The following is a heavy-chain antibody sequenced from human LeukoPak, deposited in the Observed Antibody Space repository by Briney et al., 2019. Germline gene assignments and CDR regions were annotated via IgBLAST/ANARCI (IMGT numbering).Heavy chain of an antibody. D-gene: IGHD3-22*01. CDR1: GFTFSDYY. J-gene: IGHJ4*02. CDR2: ISSSGSTI. Sequence: GGSLRLSCAASGFTFSDYYMSWIRQAPGKGLEWVSYISSSGSTIYYADSVKGRFTISRDNAKSSLYLQMNSLRAEDTAVYYCARYYYDSSGYYYFDYWGQGTLVTVSS. V-gene: IGHV3-11*01. CDR3: ARYYYDSSGYYYFDY.